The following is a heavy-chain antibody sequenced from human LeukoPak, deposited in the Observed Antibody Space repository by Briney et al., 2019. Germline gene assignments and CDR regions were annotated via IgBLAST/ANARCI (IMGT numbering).Heavy chain of an antibody. CDR1: GNSW. D-gene: IGHD3-3*01. J-gene: IGHJ4*02. Sequence: GGSLRLSCAASGNSWTHWVRQARGNGLVGVSQVNSDVSWTSHADSVKGRFTISRDNSKTTLYLQMNSLRAEDTAVYYCAKDQGAYDFWSGYPIDYWGQGTLVTVSS. V-gene: IGHV3-74*01. CDR2: VNSDVSWT. CDR3: AKDQGAYDFWSGYPIDY.